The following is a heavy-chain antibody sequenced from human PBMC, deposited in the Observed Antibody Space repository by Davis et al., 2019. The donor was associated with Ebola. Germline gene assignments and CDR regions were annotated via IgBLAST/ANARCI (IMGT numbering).Heavy chain of an antibody. D-gene: IGHD2-2*01. CDR3: ASQGHRVQYLIHDY. V-gene: IGHV1-69*13. CDR1: GGTFSSYT. J-gene: IGHJ4*02. CDR2: VIPVFGTT. Sequence: SVKVSCKASGGTFSSYTITWVRQAPGQGLEWMGWVIPVFGTTNYAQKFQGRVTITADESTSTAYMELSSLRSEDTAVYYCASQGHRVQYLIHDYWGRGTLVTVSS.